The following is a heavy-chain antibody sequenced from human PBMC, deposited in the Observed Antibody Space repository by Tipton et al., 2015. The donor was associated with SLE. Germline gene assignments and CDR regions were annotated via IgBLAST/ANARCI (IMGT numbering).Heavy chain of an antibody. Sequence: TLSLTCTVSGYSVKSRYWIWVRQPAGRGLEWLACRFHDGNINYNPSLKTRLTMSVDTSRDQFSLTLNSVTAADTGIYYCARGREWNWSPYYMDVWGKGTTVTVSS. CDR3: ARGREWNWSPYYMDV. CDR1: GYSVKSRY. J-gene: IGHJ6*03. CDR2: RFHDGNI. D-gene: IGHD1-1*01. V-gene: IGHV4-59*02.